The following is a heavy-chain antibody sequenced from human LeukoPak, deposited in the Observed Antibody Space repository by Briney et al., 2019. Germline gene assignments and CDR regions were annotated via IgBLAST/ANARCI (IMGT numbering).Heavy chain of an antibody. Sequence: SVKVSCKASGGTFSSYAISWVRQAPGQGLEWMGGIIPIFGTANYAQKFQGRVTITTDESTSTAYMELSSLRSEDTAVYYCARRRGYSYGHGNFDYWGQGTLVTVSS. CDR2: IIPIFGTA. V-gene: IGHV1-69*05. D-gene: IGHD5-18*01. CDR1: GGTFSSYA. CDR3: ARRRGYSYGHGNFDY. J-gene: IGHJ4*02.